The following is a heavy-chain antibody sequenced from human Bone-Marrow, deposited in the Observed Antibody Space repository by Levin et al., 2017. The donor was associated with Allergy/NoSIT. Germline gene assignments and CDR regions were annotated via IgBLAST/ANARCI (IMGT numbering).Heavy chain of an antibody. J-gene: IGHJ4*02. V-gene: IGHV1-46*01. D-gene: IGHD6-19*01. CDR3: AKVGAIAVTGTFFDH. Sequence: AASVKVSCKASGYRFISYYLHWVRQAPGQGLEWMGLINPSDASAMYAQNFQGRVTMTRDTSTNTVYMELSSLTSEDSAVYYCAKVGAIAVTGTFFDHWGQGALVTVSS. CDR1: GYRFISYY. CDR2: INPSDASA.